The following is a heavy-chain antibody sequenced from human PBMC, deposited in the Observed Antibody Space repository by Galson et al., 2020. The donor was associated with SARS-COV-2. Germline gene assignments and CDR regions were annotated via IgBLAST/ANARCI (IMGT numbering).Heavy chain of an antibody. CDR2: TIPYLGVP. J-gene: IGHJ2*01. CDR1: GGTFNNYA. D-gene: IGHD7-27*01. Sequence: KISCKASGGTFNNYAISWVRQAPGQGLEWMGRTIPYLGVPNYAQKFQGRVSITADKATSTAYMELISLTSVDTAVYYCAIATWGNWYFDLWGRGTLVTVSS. V-gene: IGHV1-69*04. CDR3: AIATWGNWYFDL.